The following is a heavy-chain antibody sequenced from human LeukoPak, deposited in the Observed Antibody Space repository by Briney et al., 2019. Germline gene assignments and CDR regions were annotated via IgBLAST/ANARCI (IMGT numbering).Heavy chain of an antibody. CDR3: AKFGVAGQAFDP. D-gene: IGHD3-3*01. CDR1: GGSITSTNY. CDR2: ISGSGGST. J-gene: IGHJ5*02. V-gene: IGHV3-23*01. Sequence: GTLSLTCGVSGGSITSTNYWTWVRQPPGKGLEWVSAISGSGGSTYYADSVKGRFTISRDNSKNTLYLQMNSLRAEDTAVYYCAKFGVAGQAFDPWGQGTLVTVSS.